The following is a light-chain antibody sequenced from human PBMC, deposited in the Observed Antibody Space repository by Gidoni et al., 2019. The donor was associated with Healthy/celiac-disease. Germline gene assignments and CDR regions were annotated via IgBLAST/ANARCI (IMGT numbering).Light chain of an antibody. Sequence: QSVFTQPPSVSAAPGQKVTISCPGSSPNIGNNFLSWYQQLPGTAPKLLIYDNNKRPSGIPDRFSGSKSGTSATLGITGLQTGDEADYYCGTWDSSLSAFYVFGTGTKVTVL. CDR1: SPNIGNNF. CDR3: GTWDSSLSAFYV. J-gene: IGLJ1*01. CDR2: DNN. V-gene: IGLV1-51*01.